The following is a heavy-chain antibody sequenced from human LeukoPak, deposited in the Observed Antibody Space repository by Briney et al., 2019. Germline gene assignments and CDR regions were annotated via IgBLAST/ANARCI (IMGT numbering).Heavy chain of an antibody. CDR3: ARDSTGYWYFDL. Sequence: GGSLRLSCAAFGFTVSANHMTWVRQAPGKGLEWVSVLYSGGDTHYADSVKGRFTISRDNSKNTLYLQMNSLRAEDTAVYYCARDSTGYWYFDLWGRGTLVSASS. D-gene: IGHD3-3*02. CDR2: LYSGGDT. CDR1: GFTVSANH. J-gene: IGHJ2*01. V-gene: IGHV3-53*01.